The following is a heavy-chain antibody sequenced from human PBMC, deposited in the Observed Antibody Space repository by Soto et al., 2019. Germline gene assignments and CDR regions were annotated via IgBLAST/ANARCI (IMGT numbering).Heavy chain of an antibody. CDR3: ARDPGGRSNY. V-gene: IGHV3-48*02. J-gene: IGHJ4*02. Sequence: PGGSLRLSGAASGFTFSHYSINWVRQAPWKGLEWVSHISTSSDTIYYADSVKGRFTISRDNAKNSLYLQMNSLRDDDTAVYYCARDPGGRSNYLGQGTLLTVSS. CDR2: ISTSSDTI. D-gene: IGHD2-15*01. CDR1: GFTFSHYS.